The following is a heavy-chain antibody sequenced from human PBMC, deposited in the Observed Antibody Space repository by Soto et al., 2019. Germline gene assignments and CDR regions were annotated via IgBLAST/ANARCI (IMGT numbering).Heavy chain of an antibody. J-gene: IGHJ4*02. Sequence: QVQLVQSGAEVKKPGASVKVSCKVSGYTLTELSMHWVRQAPGKGLEWLGGFDPEDGETIYEQKFQGRDTMTEDTSRDSAYMELSNLRSEATAVYSCATASYGYGYWENYWGRGTLVTVSS. CDR3: ATASYGYGYWENY. CDR1: GYTLTELS. D-gene: IGHD5-18*01. V-gene: IGHV1-24*01. CDR2: FDPEDGET.